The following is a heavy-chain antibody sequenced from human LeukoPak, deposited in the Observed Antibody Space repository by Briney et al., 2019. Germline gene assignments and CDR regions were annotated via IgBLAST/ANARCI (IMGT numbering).Heavy chain of an antibody. Sequence: SQTLSLTCTVSGGSIGSGDYYWSWIRQPPGKGLEWIGYIYYSGSTYYNPSLKSRVTISVDTSKNQFSLKLSSVTAADTAVYYCARDLSSTSYDAFDIWGQGTMVTVSS. J-gene: IGHJ3*02. CDR1: GGSIGSGDYY. CDR2: IYYSGST. CDR3: ARDLSSTSYDAFDI. V-gene: IGHV4-30-4*08. D-gene: IGHD2-2*01.